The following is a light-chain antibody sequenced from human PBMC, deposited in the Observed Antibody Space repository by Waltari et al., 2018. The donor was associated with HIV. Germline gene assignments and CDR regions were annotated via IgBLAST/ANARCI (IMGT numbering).Light chain of an antibody. V-gene: IGLV1-47*01. CDR1: SSNIGSNY. CDR3: QSYDSSLSGSGV. J-gene: IGLJ3*02. CDR2: RNN. Sequence: QSVLTQSPSASGTPGQRVTISCSGSSSNIGSNYVYWYQQLPGTAPKLLIYRNNQRPSGVPDRFSGSKSGTSASLAINGLRSEDEADYYCQSYDSSLSGSGVFGGGTKLTVL.